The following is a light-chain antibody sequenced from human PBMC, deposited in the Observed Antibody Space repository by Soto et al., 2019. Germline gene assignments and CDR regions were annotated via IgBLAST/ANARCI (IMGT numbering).Light chain of an antibody. J-gene: IGKJ3*01. Sequence: EIVLTQSPATLSLSPGERGTLSCRASQSVGSYLAWYQQRPGQTPRLLIYDASNRATDIPARFSGSGSGTDFTLTISSLEPEDFAVYYCQQRYNWPLTFGPGTKVVLK. CDR3: QQRYNWPLT. V-gene: IGKV3-11*01. CDR2: DAS. CDR1: QSVGSY.